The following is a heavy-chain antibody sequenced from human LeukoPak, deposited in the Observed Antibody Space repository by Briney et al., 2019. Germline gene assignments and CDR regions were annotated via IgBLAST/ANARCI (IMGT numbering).Heavy chain of an antibody. J-gene: IGHJ3*02. V-gene: IGHV3-23*01. CDR1: GFTFSSYA. CDR2: ISGSGGST. Sequence: PGGSLRLSCAASGFTFSSYAMSWLRQAPGKGLEWVSAISGSGGSTYYADSVKGRFTISRDNSKNTLNLQMNSRRAEDTAVYYCAKEGWELHDAFDIWGQGTMVTVSS. D-gene: IGHD1-26*01. CDR3: AKEGWELHDAFDI.